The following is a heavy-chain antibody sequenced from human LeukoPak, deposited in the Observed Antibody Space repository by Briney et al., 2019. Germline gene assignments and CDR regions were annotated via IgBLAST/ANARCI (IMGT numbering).Heavy chain of an antibody. Sequence: VASVKVSCKVSGYTLTELSMHWVRQAPGKGLEWMGGFDPEDGETIYAQKFQGRVTMTTDTSTSTAYMELRSLRSDDTAVYYCAQQGYSSGWYGIDYWGQGTLVTVSS. D-gene: IGHD6-19*01. J-gene: IGHJ4*02. V-gene: IGHV1-24*01. CDR3: AQQGYSSGWYGIDY. CDR2: FDPEDGET. CDR1: GYTLTELS.